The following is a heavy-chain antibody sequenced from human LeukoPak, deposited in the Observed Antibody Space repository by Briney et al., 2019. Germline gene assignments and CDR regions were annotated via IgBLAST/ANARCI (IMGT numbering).Heavy chain of an antibody. CDR3: ARGDSSSWSNWFDP. Sequence: PSETLSLTCTVSGGSISNYYWSCIRQPPGKELEWIGYIYYSGNTNYNPSLKSRVTISVDTSKNQFSLKLSSVTAADTAVYYCARGDSSSWSNWFDPWGQGTLVTVSS. J-gene: IGHJ5*02. V-gene: IGHV4-59*01. CDR2: IYYSGNT. D-gene: IGHD6-13*01. CDR1: GGSISNYY.